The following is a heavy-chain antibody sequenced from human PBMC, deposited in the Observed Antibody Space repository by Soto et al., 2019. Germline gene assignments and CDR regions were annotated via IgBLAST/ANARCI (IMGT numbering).Heavy chain of an antibody. J-gene: IGHJ6*02. Sequence: SWVRQAPGKGLEWVSVIYSGGSTYYADSVKGRFTISRDNSKNTLYLQMNSLRAEDTAVYYCARPRIAYYYGMDVWGQGTTVTVSS. CDR2: IYSGGST. V-gene: IGHV3-53*01. D-gene: IGHD6-13*01. CDR3: ARPRIAYYYGMDV.